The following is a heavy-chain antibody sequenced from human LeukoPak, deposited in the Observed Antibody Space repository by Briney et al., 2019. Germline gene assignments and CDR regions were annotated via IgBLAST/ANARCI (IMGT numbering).Heavy chain of an antibody. Sequence: GGSLRLSCAASGFTFSSYWMSWVRQAPGKGLEWVANIKQDGSEKYYVDSVKGRFTISRDNAKNSLYLQMNSLRAEDTAVYYCASVYNWNYVGADAFDIWGQGTMVTVSS. V-gene: IGHV3-7*01. CDR3: ASVYNWNYVGADAFDI. CDR2: IKQDGSEK. J-gene: IGHJ3*02. D-gene: IGHD1-7*01. CDR1: GFTFSSYW.